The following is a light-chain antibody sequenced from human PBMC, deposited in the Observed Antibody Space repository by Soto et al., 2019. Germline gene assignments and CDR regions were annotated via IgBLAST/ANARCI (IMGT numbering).Light chain of an antibody. J-gene: IGLJ1*01. V-gene: IGLV2-14*01. Sequence: QSALTQPASVSASPGQSITISCTGTSSDIGGYIYVSWYQQHPNQAPKVIIYEVNKRPSGVSNRFSGSKSGNTASLTIFRLQAEDEADYYCSSYTSTATRVFGTGTKVTVL. CDR2: EVN. CDR1: SSDIGGYIY. CDR3: SSYTSTATRV.